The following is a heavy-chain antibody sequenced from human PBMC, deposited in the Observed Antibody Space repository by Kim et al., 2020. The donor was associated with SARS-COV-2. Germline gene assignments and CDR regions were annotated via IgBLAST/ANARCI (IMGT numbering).Heavy chain of an antibody. CDR2: ITSGGSTT. V-gene: IGHV3-74*01. CDR3: ARESHDAMVV. CDR1: GFTFSWYC. Sequence: GGSLRLSCAASGFTFSWYCMHWVRQAPGKGPVWVSLITSGGSTTSYADSVKGRFTISRDNAKNTLYLQMNSLRAEDTAVYYCARESHDAMVVWGQGPTFTASS. J-gene: IGHJ6*02.